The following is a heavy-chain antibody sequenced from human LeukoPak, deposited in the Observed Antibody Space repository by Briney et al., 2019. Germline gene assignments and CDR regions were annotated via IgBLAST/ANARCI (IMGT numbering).Heavy chain of an antibody. CDR1: GFTFSNYD. J-gene: IGHJ6*03. D-gene: IGHD3-10*01. V-gene: IGHV3-66*01. CDR2: IYSGGST. CDR3: ARAPIWFGETSMDV. Sequence: PGGSLRLSCAASGFTFSNYDISWVRQAPGKGLEWVSVIYSGGSTYYADSVKGRFTISRDNSKNTLYLQMNSLRAEDTAVYYCARAPIWFGETSMDVWGKGTTVTISS.